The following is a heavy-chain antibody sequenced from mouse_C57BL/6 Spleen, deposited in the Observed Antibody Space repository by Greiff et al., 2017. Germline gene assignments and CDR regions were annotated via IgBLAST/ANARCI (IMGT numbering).Heavy chain of an antibody. CDR2: IYPTSGGT. V-gene: IGHV1-62-3*01. CDR1: GYTFTSYW. CDR3: ARGGGSNYRYAMDY. J-gene: IGHJ4*01. D-gene: IGHD2-5*01. Sequence: VQLQQPGAELVKPGASVKLSCKASGYTFTSYWMHWVRQRPGRGLEWFGSIYPTSGGTTYNEKFKSKATLTVDNPSSTAYMQLSSLTSEDSAVYYCARGGGSNYRYAMDYWGQGPTVTVAS.